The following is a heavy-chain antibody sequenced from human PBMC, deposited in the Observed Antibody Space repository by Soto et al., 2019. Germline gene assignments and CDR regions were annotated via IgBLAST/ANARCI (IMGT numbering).Heavy chain of an antibody. CDR2: IGGSGGYI. D-gene: IGHD3-3*01. CDR1: GFTFSNYS. CDR3: ARAGVVIPHLNWFDP. Sequence: GGSLRLSFAVSGFTFSNYSMNWVRQVPGKGLEWVSSIGGSGGYIYYADSVKGRFTISRDNTKNSLYLQMNSLRAEDTALYYCARAGVVIPHLNWFDPWGQGTLVTVSS. J-gene: IGHJ5*02. V-gene: IGHV3-21*01.